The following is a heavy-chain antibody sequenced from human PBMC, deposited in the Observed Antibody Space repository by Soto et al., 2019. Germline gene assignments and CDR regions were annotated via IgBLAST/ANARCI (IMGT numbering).Heavy chain of an antibody. J-gene: IGHJ3*02. CDR2: IYTSGST. CDR1: VCCIMSYY. D-gene: IGHD3-3*01. CDR3: ARETGFLERYITHDDFDI. Sequence: SSSXSLTCTLGVCCIMSYYFSLIWHPAGKGLEFIGRIYTSGSTNYNPSLKSRVTMSVDTSKNQFSLKLSSVTAADTAVYYCARETGFLERYITHDDFDICGQRPMVNV. V-gene: IGHV4-4*07.